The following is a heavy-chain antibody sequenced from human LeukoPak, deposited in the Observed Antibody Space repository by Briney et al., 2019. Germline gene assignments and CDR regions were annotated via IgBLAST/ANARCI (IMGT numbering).Heavy chain of an antibody. Sequence: GGSLRLSCAASGFTFSSYGLYWVRQAPGKGMEWISYISTSSGIIKYANSVRGRFTISRDDARESLYLQMNSLRAEDTAIYYCGASRQYVGAFDIWGQGTLVTVSS. CDR3: GASRQYVGAFDI. J-gene: IGHJ3*02. CDR1: GFTFSSYG. CDR2: ISTSSGII. D-gene: IGHD3-16*01. V-gene: IGHV3-48*03.